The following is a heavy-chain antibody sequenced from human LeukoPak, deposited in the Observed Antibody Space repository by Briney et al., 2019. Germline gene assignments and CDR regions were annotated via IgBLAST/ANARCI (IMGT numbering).Heavy chain of an antibody. J-gene: IGHJ4*02. V-gene: IGHV4-38-2*02. CDR3: AGDTGGWFFDY. CDR1: GYSISNNYY. Sequence: PSETLSLTCTVSGYSISNNYYWGWIRQPPGKGLEWMGSIYHSGSTYYNPSLKSRVTMSVDTSKNQFSLGLSSVTAADTAVYYCAGDTGGWFFDYWGQGTLVTVSS. CDR2: IYHSGST. D-gene: IGHD6-19*01.